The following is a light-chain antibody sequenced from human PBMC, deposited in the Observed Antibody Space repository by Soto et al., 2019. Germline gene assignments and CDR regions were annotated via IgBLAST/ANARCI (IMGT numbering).Light chain of an antibody. V-gene: IGKV3-15*01. CDR2: AAS. J-gene: IGKJ1*01. CDR3: QQYNNWPLT. CDR1: QRISRN. Sequence: EIVMTQSPATLSVSPGERATLSCRASQRISRNLAWYQQKPGQAPRLLIYAASTRATGLPARFSGSGSGTEFTLTISSLQSEDFGIYSCQQYNNWPLTFGQGTKVEVK.